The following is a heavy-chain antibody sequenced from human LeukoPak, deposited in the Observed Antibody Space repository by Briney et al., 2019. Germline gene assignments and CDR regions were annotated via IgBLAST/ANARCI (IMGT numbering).Heavy chain of an antibody. J-gene: IGHJ6*04. V-gene: IGHV1-2*04. CDR3: ARGEKTPDYYYYYGMDV. CDR2: INPNSGGT. Sequence: ASVKVSCKASGYTFTGYYMHCVRQAPGQGLEWMGWINPNSGGTNYAQKFQGWVTMTRDTSISTAYMELSRLRSDDTAAYYCARGEKTPDYYYYYGMDVWGKGTTVTVSS. CDR1: GYTFTGYY.